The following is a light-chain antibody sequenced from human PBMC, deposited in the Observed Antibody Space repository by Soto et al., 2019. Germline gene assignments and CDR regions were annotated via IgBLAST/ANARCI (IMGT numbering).Light chain of an antibody. Sequence: QSALTRPRSVSGSPGQSVTISCTGTSSDVGDYKYVSWYRQDPGKAPKIIIYDISERPSGVPDRFSCSKSGNTASLTISGVQAEDVSNYYLCSYAGSYSYVFGAGTKVTVL. CDR3: CSYAGSYSYV. CDR2: DIS. V-gene: IGLV2-11*01. J-gene: IGLJ1*01. CDR1: SSDVGDYKY.